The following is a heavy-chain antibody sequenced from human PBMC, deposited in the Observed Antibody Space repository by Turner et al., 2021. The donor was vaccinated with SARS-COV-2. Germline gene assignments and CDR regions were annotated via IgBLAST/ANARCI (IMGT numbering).Heavy chain of an antibody. CDR3: ARRRFMSGYSFDY. Sequence: QLQLQESGPGLVKPSETLYLTCNVSGGSISSSRYYWGWNRQPPGKGLEWIGNIYYSGSTYYNPSLKSRVTISVDTSKNQFSLKLSSVTAADTAVYYCARRRFMSGYSFDYWGQGTLVTVSS. J-gene: IGHJ4*02. CDR1: GGSISSSRYY. V-gene: IGHV4-39*01. CDR2: IYYSGST. D-gene: IGHD3-3*01.